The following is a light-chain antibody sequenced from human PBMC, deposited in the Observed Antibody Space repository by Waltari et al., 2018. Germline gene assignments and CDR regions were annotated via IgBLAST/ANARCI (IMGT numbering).Light chain of an antibody. Sequence: TQSPATLSVSPGESVALSCRASQSINLWLAWYQQKPGKAPKLLIDKASNLASGVPSRFSGSGSGTEFTLTINSLQPDDFATYYCQQYYTFSVTFGQGTRLEIK. V-gene: IGKV1-5*03. CDR2: KAS. J-gene: IGKJ5*01. CDR1: QSINLW. CDR3: QQYYTFSVT.